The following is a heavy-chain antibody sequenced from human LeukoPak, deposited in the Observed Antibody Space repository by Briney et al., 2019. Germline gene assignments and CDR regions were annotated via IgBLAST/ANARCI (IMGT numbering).Heavy chain of an antibody. D-gene: IGHD4-17*01. CDR2: IRSKANSYAT. CDR1: GFTFSGSA. CDR3: TRWGMTTGTNFDC. J-gene: IGHJ4*02. Sequence: PGGSLRLSCAASGFTFSGSAMHWVRQASGKGLEWVGRIRSKANSYATAYAASVKGRFTISRDDSKNTAYLQMNSLKTEDTAVYYCTRWGMTTGTNFDCWGQGTLVTVYS. V-gene: IGHV3-73*01.